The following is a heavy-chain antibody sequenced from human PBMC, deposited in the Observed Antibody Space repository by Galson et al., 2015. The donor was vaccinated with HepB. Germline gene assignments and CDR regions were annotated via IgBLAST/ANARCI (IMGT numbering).Heavy chain of an antibody. CDR1: GFTFSSYA. D-gene: IGHD3-22*01. J-gene: IGHJ3*02. Sequence: LRLSCAASGFTFSSYAMHWVRQAPGKGLEWVAVISYDGSNKYYADSVKGRFTISRDNSKNTLYLQMNSLRAEDTAVYYCAREGITMIVVVLSYAFDIWGQGTMVTVSS. CDR2: ISYDGSNK. CDR3: AREGITMIVVVLSYAFDI. V-gene: IGHV3-30*04.